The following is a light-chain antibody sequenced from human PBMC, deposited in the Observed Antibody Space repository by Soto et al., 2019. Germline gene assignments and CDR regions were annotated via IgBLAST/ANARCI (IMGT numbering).Light chain of an antibody. J-gene: IGLJ1*01. Sequence: QSALTQPASVSGSPGQSITIPCTGTSSDIGGYDYVSWYQQRPGKAPKLMIYDVTNRPSGVSNRFSGSKSGDTASLTISGLQAEDEADYYCSSYTSNNTPLVFGTGTKLTVL. CDR2: DVT. CDR3: SSYTSNNTPLV. CDR1: SSDIGGYDY. V-gene: IGLV2-14*01.